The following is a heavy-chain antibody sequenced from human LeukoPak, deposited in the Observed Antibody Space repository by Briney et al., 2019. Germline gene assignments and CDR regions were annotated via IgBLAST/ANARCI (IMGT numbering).Heavy chain of an antibody. D-gene: IGHD5-18*01. V-gene: IGHV3-9*01. CDR1: GFTFDDYA. Sequence: GRSLRLSCAASGFTFDDYAMHWVRQAPGKGLEWVSVISWNSGSIGYADSVKGRFTISRDNAKNSLYLQMNSLRAEDTALYYCAKDVDTAMVTGGMDVWGRGTTVTVSS. J-gene: IGHJ6*02. CDR2: ISWNSGSI. CDR3: AKDVDTAMVTGGMDV.